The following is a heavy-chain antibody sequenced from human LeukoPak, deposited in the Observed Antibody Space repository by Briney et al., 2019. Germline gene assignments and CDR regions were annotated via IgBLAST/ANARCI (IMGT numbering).Heavy chain of an antibody. D-gene: IGHD3-9*01. CDR3: ARAPPYYDIFDY. V-gene: IGHV4-34*01. CDR1: GGSFSGYY. CDR2: INHSGST. J-gene: IGHJ4*02. Sequence: SETLSLTCAVYGGSFSGYYWSWIRQPPGKGLEWIGEINHSGSTNYNPSLKSRVTISVDTSKNQFSLRLSSVTAADTAVYYCARAPPYYDIFDYWGQGTLVTVSS.